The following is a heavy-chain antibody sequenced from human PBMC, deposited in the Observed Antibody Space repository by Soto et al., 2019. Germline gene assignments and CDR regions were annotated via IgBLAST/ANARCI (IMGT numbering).Heavy chain of an antibody. D-gene: IGHD1-7*01. CDR2: IWYDGSNK. CDR1: GFTFSSYG. Sequence: VQLVESGGGVVQPGRSLRLSCAASGFTFSSYGMHWVRQAPGKGLEWVAVIWYDGSNKYYADSVKGRFTISRDNSKNTLYLQMNSLRAEDTAVYYCAGTITGTYDFDYWGQGTLVTVSS. V-gene: IGHV3-33*01. CDR3: AGTITGTYDFDY. J-gene: IGHJ4*02.